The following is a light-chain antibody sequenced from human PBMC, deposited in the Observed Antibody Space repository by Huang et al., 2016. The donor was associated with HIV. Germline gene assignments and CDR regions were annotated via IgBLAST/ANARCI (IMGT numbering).Light chain of an antibody. CDR3: QQYGSSPGT. V-gene: IGKV3-20*01. CDR1: QSVNSGY. J-gene: IGKJ1*01. Sequence: EIVLTQSPGTLSLSPGERATLSCRASQSVNSGYLAGYQQKPGQAPRLLIYGASRRATGIPGRFSGSGSGTDFTLTISRLQPEDFAVYFCQQYGSSPGTFGQGTKVEMK. CDR2: GAS.